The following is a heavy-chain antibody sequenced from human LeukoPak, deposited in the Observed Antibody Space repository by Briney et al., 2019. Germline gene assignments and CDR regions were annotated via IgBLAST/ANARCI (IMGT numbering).Heavy chain of an antibody. CDR1: GGSISSSSYY. D-gene: IGHD6-19*01. CDR3: ARVRVAVAGTDAFDI. J-gene: IGHJ3*02. V-gene: IGHV4-39*07. CDR2: IYYSGST. Sequence: PSETLSLTCTVSGGSISSSSYYWGWIRQPPGKGLEWIGSIYYSGSTYYNPSLKSRVTISVDTSKNQFSLKLSSVTAADTAVYYCARVRVAVAGTDAFDIWGQGTMVTVSS.